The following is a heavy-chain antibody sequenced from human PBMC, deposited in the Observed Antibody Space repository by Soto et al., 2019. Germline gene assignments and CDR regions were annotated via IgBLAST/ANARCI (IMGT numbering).Heavy chain of an antibody. CDR3: AYRLCDRSCSWDVGYLDY. J-gene: IGHJ4*02. V-gene: IGHV2-5*02. CDR2: IYWDNDK. CDR1: GFSLSTSGVG. D-gene: IGHD3-16*02. Sequence: QITLKESGPTLVKPTQTLTLTCAFSGFSLSTSGVGVGWIRQPPGKALECLALIYWDNDKRYSPSLKSRLTITKDTTKNQVALTMTNMDPVDTATYYCAYRLCDRSCSWDVGYLDYWGQGAPVAVSS.